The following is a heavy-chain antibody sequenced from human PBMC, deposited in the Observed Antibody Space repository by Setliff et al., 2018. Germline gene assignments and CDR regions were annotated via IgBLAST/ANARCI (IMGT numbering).Heavy chain of an antibody. V-gene: IGHV3-23*01. CDR2: ISGSGGST. J-gene: IGHJ4*02. Sequence: PGGSLRLSCAASGFTFSSYAMTWVRQAPGKGLEWVSLISGSGGSTYYADSVKGRFTISRDNSKNTLYLQMNSLRAEDTAVYYCAKGIWQWLALGAFDYWGQGTLVTVSS. CDR1: GFTFSSYA. D-gene: IGHD6-19*01. CDR3: AKGIWQWLALGAFDY.